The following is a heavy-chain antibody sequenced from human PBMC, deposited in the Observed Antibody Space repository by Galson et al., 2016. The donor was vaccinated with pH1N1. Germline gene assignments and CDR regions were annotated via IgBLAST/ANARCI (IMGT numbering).Heavy chain of an antibody. CDR1: GYPFTRYD. D-gene: IGHD3-10*01. V-gene: IGHV1-8*03. CDR2: VNPNSGNA. J-gene: IGHJ5*02. Sequence: QSGAEVKKPGSSVKVSCKASGYPFTRYDINWVRQAPGQGLEWMGWVNPNSGNAGYARKFRDRVTLTRDTSINTVYMEMSSLRHDDTAVYYCARADHFAANGGFDPWGQGTLVTVSS. CDR3: ARADHFAANGGFDP.